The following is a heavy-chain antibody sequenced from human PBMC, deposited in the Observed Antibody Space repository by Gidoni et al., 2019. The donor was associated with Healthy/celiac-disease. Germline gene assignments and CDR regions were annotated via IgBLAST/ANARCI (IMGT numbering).Heavy chain of an antibody. CDR2: IKPSGGST. J-gene: IGHJ4*02. Sequence: QVQLVQSGAEVKKPGASVKVSCKASGYTFTTYYMYWVRQAPGQGLEWMGIIKPSGGSTSYAQKFQGRVTMTRDTSTSTVYMELSSLTSEDTAVYYCARSARDQLLFRGDSWGQGTLVTVSS. CDR3: ARSARDQLLFRGDS. D-gene: IGHD1-26*01. V-gene: IGHV1-46*01. CDR1: GYTFTTYY.